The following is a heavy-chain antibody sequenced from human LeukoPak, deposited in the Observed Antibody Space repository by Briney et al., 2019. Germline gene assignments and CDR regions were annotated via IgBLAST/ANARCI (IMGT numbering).Heavy chain of an antibody. V-gene: IGHV3-9*01. CDR1: GFTFDDYA. CDR3: AKGTRGYSSGWYDY. CDR2: LSWNSGSI. Sequence: PGGSLRLSCAASGFTFDDYAMHWVRQAPGKGLEWVSGLSWNSGSIGYADSVKGRFTISRDNAKNSLDLQMNSLRAEYTALYYCAKGTRGYSSGWYDYGGQGTLVTVSS. J-gene: IGHJ4*02. D-gene: IGHD6-19*01.